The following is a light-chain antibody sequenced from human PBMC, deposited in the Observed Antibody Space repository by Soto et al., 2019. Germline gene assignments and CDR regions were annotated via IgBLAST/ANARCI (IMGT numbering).Light chain of an antibody. CDR1: SSDVGGYNY. V-gene: IGLV2-14*01. CDR3: SSYTSSSTLVV. Sequence: ALTQPASVSGSPGQSITISCTGTSSDVGGYNYVSWYQQHPGKAPKLMIYEVSNRPSGVSNRFSGSKSGNTASLTISGLQAEDEADYYCSSYTSSSTLVVFGGGTQLTVL. J-gene: IGLJ2*01. CDR2: EVS.